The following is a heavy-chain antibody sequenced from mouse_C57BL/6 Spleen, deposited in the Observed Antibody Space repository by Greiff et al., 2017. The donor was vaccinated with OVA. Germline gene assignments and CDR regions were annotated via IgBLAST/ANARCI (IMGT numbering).Heavy chain of an antibody. J-gene: IGHJ2*01. CDR3: ARGRGWLDY. Sequence: EVQRVESGPGLVKPSQSLSLTCSVTGYSITSGYYWNWIRQFPGNKLEWMGYISYDGSNNYNPSLKNRISITRDTSKNQFFLKLNSVTTEDTATYYCARGRGWLDYWGQGTTLTVSS. CDR2: ISYDGSN. CDR1: GYSITSGYY. V-gene: IGHV3-6*01. D-gene: IGHD2-3*01.